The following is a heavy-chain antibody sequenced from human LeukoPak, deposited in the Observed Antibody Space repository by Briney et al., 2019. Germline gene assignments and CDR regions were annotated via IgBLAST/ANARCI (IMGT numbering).Heavy chain of an antibody. CDR3: ARVSDILTGYGDY. J-gene: IGHJ4*02. V-gene: IGHV3-21*01. D-gene: IGHD3-9*01. CDR1: GFTFSSYS. Sequence: GGSLRLSCAASGFTFSSYSMNWVRQAPGKGLEWVSSISSSSSYIYYADSVKGRFTISRDNAKNSLYLQMNSLRAEDTAVYYCARVSDILTGYGDYRGQGTLVTVSS. CDR2: ISSSSSYI.